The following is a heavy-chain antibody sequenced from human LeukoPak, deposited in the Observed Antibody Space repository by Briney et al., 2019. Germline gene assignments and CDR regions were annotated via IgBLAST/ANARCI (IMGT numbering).Heavy chain of an antibody. Sequence: SVKVSCKASGTTFSRSAISWVRQAPGQGLEWMGGVIPILGTTNYAQKFQDRVSITTDESTSTAHMEVSSLRSVDTAVYYCASVHGSATLGFDSWGQGTLVTVSS. CDR1: GTTFSRSA. D-gene: IGHD1-26*01. V-gene: IGHV1-69*05. J-gene: IGHJ4*02. CDR3: ASVHGSATLGFDS. CDR2: VIPILGTT.